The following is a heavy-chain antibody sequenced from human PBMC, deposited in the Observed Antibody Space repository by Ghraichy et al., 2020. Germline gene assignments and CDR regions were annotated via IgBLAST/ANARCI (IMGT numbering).Heavy chain of an antibody. D-gene: IGHD4-23*01. CDR3: ARGSTVVRFFFYDGMDV. CDR1: GFTFSSYS. V-gene: IGHV3-48*02. CDR2: ITSSSRTI. J-gene: IGHJ6*02. Sequence: GGSLRLSCVGSGFTFSSYSMNWVRQSPGKGLEWVSYITSSSRTIFYADSVKGRFTISRDNAQNSLYLQMNSLRDEDSAVYYCARGSTVVRFFFYDGMDVWGQGTTVTVS.